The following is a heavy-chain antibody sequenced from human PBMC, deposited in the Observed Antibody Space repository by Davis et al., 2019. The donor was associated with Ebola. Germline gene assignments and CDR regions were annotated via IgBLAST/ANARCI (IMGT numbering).Heavy chain of an antibody. CDR3: ARGLSTYDFWSGYYYYYYGMDV. J-gene: IGHJ6*02. CDR2: INHSGST. Sequence: MPGGSLRLSCAVYGGSFSGYYWSWIRQPPGKGLEWIGEINHSGSTNYNPSLKSRVTISVDTSKNQFSLKLSSVTAADTAVYYCARGLSTYDFWSGYYYYYYGMDVWGQGTTVTVSS. CDR1: GGSFSGYY. V-gene: IGHV4-34*01. D-gene: IGHD3-3*01.